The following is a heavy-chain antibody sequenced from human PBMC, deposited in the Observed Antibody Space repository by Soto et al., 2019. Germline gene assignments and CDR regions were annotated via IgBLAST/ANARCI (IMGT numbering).Heavy chain of an antibody. J-gene: IGHJ6*02. CDR3: ARGIYSSGWSNQGEHYYGMDV. V-gene: IGHV1-2*04. CDR1: GYTFTGYY. Sequence: ASVKVSCKASGYTFTGYYMHCVRQAPGQGLEWMGWINPNSGGTNYAQKFQGWVTMTRDTSISTAYMELSRLRSDDTAVYYCARGIYSSGWSNQGEHYYGMDVWGQGTTVTVSS. CDR2: INPNSGGT. D-gene: IGHD6-19*01.